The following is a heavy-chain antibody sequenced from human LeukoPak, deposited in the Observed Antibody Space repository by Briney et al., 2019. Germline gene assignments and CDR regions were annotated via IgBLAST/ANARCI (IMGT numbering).Heavy chain of an antibody. V-gene: IGHV3-21*01. J-gene: IGHJ4*02. CDR2: ISSSSSYI. D-gene: IGHD2-21*01. Sequence: GGSLRLSCAASGFTFSSYSMNWVRQASGKGLEWVSSISSSSSYIYYADSVKGRFTISRDNAKNSLYLQMNSLRAEDTAVYYCARDQSGYSGYFDYWGQGTLVTVSS. CDR1: GFTFSSYS. CDR3: ARDQSGYSGYFDY.